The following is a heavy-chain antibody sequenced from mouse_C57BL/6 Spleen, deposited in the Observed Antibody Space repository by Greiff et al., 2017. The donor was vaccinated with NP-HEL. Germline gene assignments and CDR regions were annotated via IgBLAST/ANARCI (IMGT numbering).Heavy chain of an antibody. CDR1: GYPFTDYE. V-gene: IGHV1-15*01. D-gene: IGHD2-2*01. J-gene: IGHJ1*03. Sequence: QVQLQQSGAELVRPGASVTLSCQASGYPFTDYELHWVKQTPVPGLEWIGALDPETGGTASNQKFKGKAILTADKSSSTAYMDLRSLTSEDSAVYYCTRLWLRRGRYFDVWGTGTTVTVSS. CDR2: LDPETGGT. CDR3: TRLWLRRGRYFDV.